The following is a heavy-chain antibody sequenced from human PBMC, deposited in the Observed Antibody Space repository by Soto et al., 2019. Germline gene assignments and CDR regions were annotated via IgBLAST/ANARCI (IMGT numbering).Heavy chain of an antibody. CDR2: ISSSSSTI. CDR1: GFTFSSYS. V-gene: IGHV3-48*01. D-gene: IGHD6-19*01. CDR3: VGFKYSSGWYPGY. J-gene: IGHJ4*02. Sequence: PGGPLRLSRAASGFTFSSYSMNWVRQAPGKGLEWVSYISSSSSTIYYADSVKGRFTISRDNAKNSLYLQMNSLRAEDTAVYYCVGFKYSSGWYPGYWGQGTLVTVSS.